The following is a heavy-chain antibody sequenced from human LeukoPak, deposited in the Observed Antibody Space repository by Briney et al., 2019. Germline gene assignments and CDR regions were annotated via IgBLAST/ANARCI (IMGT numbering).Heavy chain of an antibody. CDR3: FAGYYDSSGSYFDY. CDR1: GFTFSSYA. CDR2: ISRDGSNK. V-gene: IGHV3-30-3*01. Sequence: GGSLRLSCAASGFTFSSYAMHWVRQAPGEGLEWVAAISRDGSNKFYADSVKGRFTISRDNSKNTLYVQMNSLRAEDTAVYYCFAGYYDSSGSYFDYWGQGTLVTVSS. D-gene: IGHD3-22*01. J-gene: IGHJ4*02.